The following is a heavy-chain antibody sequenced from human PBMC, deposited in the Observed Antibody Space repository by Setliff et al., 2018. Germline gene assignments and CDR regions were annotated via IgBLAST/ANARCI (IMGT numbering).Heavy chain of an antibody. Sequence: PSETLSLTCAVYGGSFSGHYWSWIRQPPGKGLEWIGSIYYSGSTYYNPSLKSRVTISVDTSKNQFSLKLSSVTAADTAVYYCARLGGSSGSGGFYYYYYYMDVWGKGTTVTVSS. CDR3: ARLGGSSGSGGFYYYYYYMDV. CDR2: IYYSGST. J-gene: IGHJ6*03. V-gene: IGHV4-34*01. D-gene: IGHD3-22*01. CDR1: GGSFSGHY.